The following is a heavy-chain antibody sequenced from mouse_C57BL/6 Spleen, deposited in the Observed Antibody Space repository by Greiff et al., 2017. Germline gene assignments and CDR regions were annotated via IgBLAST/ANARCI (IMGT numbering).Heavy chain of an antibody. V-gene: IGHV5-4*03. CDR3: ACPYDYSWFAD. J-gene: IGHJ3*01. CDR2: ISDGGSYT. Sequence: EVKLVESGGGLVKPGGSLKLSCAASGFTFSSYAMSWVRQTPEKRLEWVATISDGGSYTYYPDNVKGRFTISRDNAKNNLYLQMSHLKSEDTAMYYCACPYDYSWFADWGQGTLVTVSA. CDR1: GFTFSSYA. D-gene: IGHD2-4*01.